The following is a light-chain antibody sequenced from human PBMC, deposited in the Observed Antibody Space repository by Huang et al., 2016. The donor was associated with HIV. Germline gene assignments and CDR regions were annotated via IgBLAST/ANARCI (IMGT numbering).Light chain of an antibody. CDR1: KDISNS. V-gene: IGKV1-33*01. CDR2: DAS. Sequence: DIQMTQSPSSLSASVGDRVTITCQASKDISNSLNWYQQKPGKAPKLLIYDASNLETGVPSRFSGSGSGTDFTFTISSLQPEDIATYYCQHFDNLALTFGGGTKVQIK. CDR3: QHFDNLALT. J-gene: IGKJ4*01.